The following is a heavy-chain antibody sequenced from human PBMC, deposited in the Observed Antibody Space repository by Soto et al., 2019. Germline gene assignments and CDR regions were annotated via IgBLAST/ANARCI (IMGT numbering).Heavy chain of an antibody. CDR3: ARRLLWFGEPFDY. J-gene: IGHJ4*02. V-gene: IGHV1-3*01. CDR1: GYTFTSYA. CDR2: INAGNGNT. D-gene: IGHD3-10*01. Sequence: QVQLVQSGAEVKKPGASVKVSCKASGYTFTSYAMHWVRQAPGQRLEWMGWINAGNGNTKYSQKFQGRVTITRDTSASTAYMELSSLRSEDTAVYYCARRLLWFGEPFDYWGQGTLVTVSS.